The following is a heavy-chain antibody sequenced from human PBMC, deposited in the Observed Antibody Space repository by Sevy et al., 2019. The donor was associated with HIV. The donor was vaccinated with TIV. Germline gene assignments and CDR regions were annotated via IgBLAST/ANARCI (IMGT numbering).Heavy chain of an antibody. J-gene: IGHJ4*02. CDR3: ARDRWLSLLDF. CDR2: ILHDGSNE. D-gene: IGHD2-21*01. CDR1: RFNFSNYA. V-gene: IGHV3-30*04. Sequence: GGSLRLSCAASRFNFSNYAMHWVRQAPGKGLEWVALILHDGSNEHYADSVKGRFTISRDNSQNTVYLQMNSLRPEDTAVYYCARDRWLSLLDFWGQGTLVTVSS.